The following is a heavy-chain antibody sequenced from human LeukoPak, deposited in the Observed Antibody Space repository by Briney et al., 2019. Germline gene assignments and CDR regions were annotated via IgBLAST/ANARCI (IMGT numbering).Heavy chain of an antibody. CDR2: IWKDGSDK. D-gene: IGHD3-22*01. Sequence: GRSLRLSCAATGFSFSGNGMHWVRQAPGKGLEWVALIWKDGSDKYYADSVKGRFTISRDNAKNSLYLQMNSLRAEDTAVYYCARGGYDSSGPPTPLWGQGTLVTVSS. CDR3: ARGGYDSSGPPTPL. J-gene: IGHJ4*02. CDR1: GFSFSGNG. V-gene: IGHV3-33*01.